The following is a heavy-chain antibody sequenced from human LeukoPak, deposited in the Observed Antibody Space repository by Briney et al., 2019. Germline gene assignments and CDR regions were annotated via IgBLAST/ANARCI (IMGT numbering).Heavy chain of an antibody. V-gene: IGHV1-18*01. CDR3: ARDLGVLRYFDWLSWGFDP. CDR2: ISAYNGNT. J-gene: IGHJ5*02. Sequence: ASVKVSCKASGYTFTSYDINWVRQAPGQGLEWMGWISAYNGNTNYAQKLQGRVTMTTDTSTSTAYMELRSLRSDDTAVYYCARDLGVLRYFDWLSWGFDPWGQGTLVTVSS. D-gene: IGHD3-9*01. CDR1: GYTFTSYD.